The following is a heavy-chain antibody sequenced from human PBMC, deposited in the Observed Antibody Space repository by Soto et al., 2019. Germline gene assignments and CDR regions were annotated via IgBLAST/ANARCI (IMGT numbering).Heavy chain of an antibody. D-gene: IGHD2-8*01. Sequence: QVQLVQSGAEVKKPGASVKVSCKASGYSFTHYHIHWVRQAPGQGLEWLGRINPKSGGTSTAQKFQGWVTMTTDTSISTASMELTSLTSDDTAIYYCARGDSTDCSNGVCSFFYNHDMDVWGQGTTVTVSS. CDR2: INPKSGGT. CDR3: ARGDSTDCSNGVCSFFYNHDMDV. CDR1: GYSFTHYH. J-gene: IGHJ6*02. V-gene: IGHV1-2*04.